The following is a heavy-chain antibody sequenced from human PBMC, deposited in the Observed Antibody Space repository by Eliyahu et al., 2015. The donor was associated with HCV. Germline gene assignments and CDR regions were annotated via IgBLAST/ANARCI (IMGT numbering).Heavy chain of an antibody. CDR1: GFTFSNAW. Sequence: EVQLVESGGGLVKPGGSLRLSCAASGFTFSNAWMSWVRQAPGKGLEWVGRIKSKADGGTTDYLAPVKGRFTISRDDSKNTVYLQMSSLGSEDTAVYYCTTRDGSYFGYWGQGTLVTVSS. CDR3: TTRDGSYFGY. D-gene: IGHD5-24*01. J-gene: IGHJ4*02. V-gene: IGHV3-15*01. CDR2: IKSKADGGTT.